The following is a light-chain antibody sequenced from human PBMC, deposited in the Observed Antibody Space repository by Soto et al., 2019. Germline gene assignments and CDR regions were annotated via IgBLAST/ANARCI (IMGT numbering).Light chain of an antibody. CDR1: QTVTSNY. J-gene: IGKJ1*01. CDR2: GAS. CDR3: QQYGSPPGT. Sequence: EIVLTQSPGTLSSSPGDRATLSCRASQTVTSNYLAWYQQKPGQAPRLLFFGASIRATGLPDRFSGGGSGTDFTLTISRLEAEDFAVDYFQQYGSPPGTFGQRTKVE. V-gene: IGKV3-20*01.